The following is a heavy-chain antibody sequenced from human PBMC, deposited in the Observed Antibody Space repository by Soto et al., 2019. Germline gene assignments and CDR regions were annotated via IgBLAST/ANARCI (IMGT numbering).Heavy chain of an antibody. J-gene: IGHJ4*02. CDR1: GFTFRIHA. V-gene: IGHV3-66*01. Sequence: EVQLLESGGGLVQPGGSLRLSCAAAGFTFRIHAMSWVRQAPGQGLEWVSVIYIGGTTYYADSVKGRFTISRDNSKNTVYLQMNSLRAEDTAVYYCARDLRAYSHDYWGQGTLVTVSS. CDR3: ARDLRAYSHDY. D-gene: IGHD2-21*01. CDR2: IYIGGTT.